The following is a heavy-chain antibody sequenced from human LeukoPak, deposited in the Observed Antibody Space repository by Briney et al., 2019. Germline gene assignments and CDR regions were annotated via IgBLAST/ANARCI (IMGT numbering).Heavy chain of an antibody. J-gene: IGHJ4*02. CDR3: AKSPTTGFLFDY. D-gene: IGHD1-1*01. V-gene: IGHV3-66*01. CDR1: GFTVSSNY. Sequence: GGSLRLSCAASGFTVSSNYMSWVRQAPGKGLEWVSVIYGGVNTVYADSVQGRFTVSRDNSKNTLYLQMISLRAEDTAVYYCAKSPTTGFLFDYWGKGTLVTVSS. CDR2: IYGGVNT.